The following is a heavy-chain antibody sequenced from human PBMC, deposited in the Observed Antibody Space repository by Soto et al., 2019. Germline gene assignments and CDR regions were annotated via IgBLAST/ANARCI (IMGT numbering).Heavy chain of an antibody. CDR3: AKGITMIVVVIAPFDY. V-gene: IGHV3-23*01. CDR1: GFTFSSYA. CDR2: IRGSGVST. Sequence: EVQLLESGGGLVQPGGSLRLSCAASGFTFSSYAMSWVRQAPGKGLEWVSAIRGSGVSTYYADSVKGRFTISRDNSKNTLYLQMNSLRAEDTAVYYCAKGITMIVVVIAPFDYCGQGTLVTVSS. J-gene: IGHJ4*02. D-gene: IGHD3-22*01.